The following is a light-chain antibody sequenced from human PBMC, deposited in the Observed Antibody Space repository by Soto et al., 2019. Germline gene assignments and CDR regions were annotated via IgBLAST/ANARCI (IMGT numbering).Light chain of an antibody. CDR2: YSN. Sequence: QSVLTQPPSVSGTPGQRVTISCSGSRSNIGDNTVNWYQQLPGTAPKLLVYYSNQRPSGVPDRFSGSKSGTSASLAISGLQSEDEADYYCAAWDDSLNGPVFGGGTKAHRP. J-gene: IGLJ2*01. V-gene: IGLV1-44*01. CDR1: RSNIGDNT. CDR3: AAWDDSLNGPV.